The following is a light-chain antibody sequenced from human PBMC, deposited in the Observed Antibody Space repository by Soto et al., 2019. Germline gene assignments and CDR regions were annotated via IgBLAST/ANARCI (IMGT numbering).Light chain of an antibody. V-gene: IGLV1-40*01. J-gene: IGLJ2*01. CDR2: GNT. Sequence: QPVLTQPPSVSGAPGQRVTISCTGSSSNIGAGYDVHWYQQLPGTAPKVLIYGNTNRPSGVPDRFSGSRSGTSASLAITGLQAEDEADYYCQSYDSSLSGYVVFGGGTKVTVL. CDR3: QSYDSSLSGYVV. CDR1: SSNIGAGYD.